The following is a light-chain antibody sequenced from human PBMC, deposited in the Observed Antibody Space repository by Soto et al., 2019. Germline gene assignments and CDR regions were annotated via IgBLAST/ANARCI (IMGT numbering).Light chain of an antibody. CDR3: CSYVGRNTYV. Sequence: QSVLTQPASVSGSPGQSITISCTGTSSDVGSYNVVSWYQQHPGEVPKLMIYEVSKRPSGVSNRFSGSKSGNTASLTISGLQAGDEADYYCCSYVGRNTYVFGTGTKVTVL. J-gene: IGLJ1*01. V-gene: IGLV2-23*02. CDR1: SSDVGSYNV. CDR2: EVS.